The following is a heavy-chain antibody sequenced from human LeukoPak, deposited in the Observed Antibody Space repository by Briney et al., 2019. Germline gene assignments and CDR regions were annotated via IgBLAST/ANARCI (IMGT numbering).Heavy chain of an antibody. CDR1: GFTFSSYT. Sequence: GGSLRLSCTASGFTFSSYTMNWVRQAPGKGLEWVSAIHNSGGTTSYADSVKGRFTISRDNSKNTLFLQMNSLRAEDTAVYYWAKDMAFGGEDCWGQGTLVTVSS. D-gene: IGHD3-16*01. CDR3: AKDMAFGGEDC. J-gene: IGHJ4*02. CDR2: IHNSGGTT. V-gene: IGHV3-23*01.